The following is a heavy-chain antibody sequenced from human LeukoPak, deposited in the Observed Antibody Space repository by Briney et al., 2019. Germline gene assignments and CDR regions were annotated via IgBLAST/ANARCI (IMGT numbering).Heavy chain of an antibody. CDR2: INPSGGST. D-gene: IGHD3-22*01. V-gene: IGHV1-46*01. J-gene: IGHJ4*02. CDR1: GYTFTSYY. Sequence: ASLKASCKASGYTFTSYYMHWGRQAPGQGLEWRGIINPSGGSTSYAQKLQGRVTMTRDTSTSTVYMELSSLRSEDTAVYYCARDRYYYDSSGYIRGISFDYWGQGTLVTVSS. CDR3: ARDRYYYDSSGYIRGISFDY.